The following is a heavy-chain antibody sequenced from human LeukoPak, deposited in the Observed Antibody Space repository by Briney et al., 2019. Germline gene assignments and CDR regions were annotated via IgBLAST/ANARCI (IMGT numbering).Heavy chain of an antibody. V-gene: IGHV4-34*01. CDR3: ARSPRYSSSWRGAAGNWFDP. CDR2: INHSGST. J-gene: IGHJ5*02. CDR1: GGSFSGYY. D-gene: IGHD6-13*01. Sequence: SETLSLTCAVYGGSFSGYYWSWIRQPPGKGLEWIGEINHSGSTNYNPSLKSRVTISVDTSKNQFSLKLSSVTAADTAVYYCARSPRYSSSWRGAAGNWFDPWGRGTLVTVSS.